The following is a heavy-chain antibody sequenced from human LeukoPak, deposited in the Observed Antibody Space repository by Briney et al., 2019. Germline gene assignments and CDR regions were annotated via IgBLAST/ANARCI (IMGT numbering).Heavy chain of an antibody. J-gene: IGHJ5*02. CDR3: VKATTGTTKGWFDP. CDR1: GFIFSSSA. D-gene: IGHD1-1*01. CDR2: ISDSGGST. Sequence: GGSLRLSCSASGFIFSSSAMHWVRQAPGKGLEYVSAISDSGGSTYYADSVKGRFTTSRDNSKNTLHLQMSSLRAEDTAVYYCVKATTGTTKGWFDPWGQGTLVTVSS. V-gene: IGHV3-64D*06.